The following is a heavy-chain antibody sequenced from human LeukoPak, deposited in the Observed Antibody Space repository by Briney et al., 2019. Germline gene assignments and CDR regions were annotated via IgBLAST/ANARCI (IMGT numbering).Heavy chain of an antibody. D-gene: IGHD6-19*01. V-gene: IGHV3-53*01. CDR1: GFTFSSYS. CDR3: ARESGNGEQWLGY. Sequence: GGSLRLSCAASGFTFSSYSMNWVRQAPGKGLEWVSVIYSGGSTYYADSVKGRFTISRDNSKNTLYLQMNSLRAEDTAVYYCARESGNGEQWLGYWGQGTLVTVSS. J-gene: IGHJ4*02. CDR2: IYSGGST.